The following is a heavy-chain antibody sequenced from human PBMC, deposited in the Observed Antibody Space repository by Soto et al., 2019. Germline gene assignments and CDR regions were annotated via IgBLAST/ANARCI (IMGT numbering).Heavy chain of an antibody. D-gene: IGHD3-3*01. CDR2: IYYSGST. Sequence: QVQLQESGPGLVKPSETLSLTCTVSGGSISSYYWSWIRQPPGKGLEWIGYIYYSGSTNYNPSLKGRVTISVDTSKNQFSLKLSSVTAADTAVYYCARGGSYYDFWSGYSYYYYYYMDVWGKGTTVTVSS. V-gene: IGHV4-59*08. J-gene: IGHJ6*03. CDR3: ARGGSYYDFWSGYSYYYYYYMDV. CDR1: GGSISSYY.